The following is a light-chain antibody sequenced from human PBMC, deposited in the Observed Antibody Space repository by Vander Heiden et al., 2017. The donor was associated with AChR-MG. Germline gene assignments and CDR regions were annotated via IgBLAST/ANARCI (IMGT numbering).Light chain of an antibody. CDR3: QVGDNSIVV. V-gene: IGLV3-1*01. CDR2: ENN. Sequence: SYELTQPPSLSVAPGQTANISCSGDKLQQKYTPWYWQKSAQSPVLVIYENNKRTSGIPERFSGSRSGTTATLTISGTQTVDDADYFCQVGDNSIVVFGGGTKLTVL. CDR1: KLQQKY. J-gene: IGLJ3*02.